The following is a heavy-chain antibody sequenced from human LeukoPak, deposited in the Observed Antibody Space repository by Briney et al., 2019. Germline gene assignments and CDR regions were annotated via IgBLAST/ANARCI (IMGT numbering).Heavy chain of an antibody. D-gene: IGHD6-13*01. Sequence: GGSLRLSCAASGFTFTTYSMNWVRQAPGKGLEWVSSISSSSAYIYCADSEKGRFTISRDNAKNSLYLQMNSLRVEDTAVYYCARGPRNSSSYQYFQHWGQGTLVTVSS. V-gene: IGHV3-21*01. CDR1: GFTFTTYS. CDR3: ARGPRNSSSYQYFQH. CDR2: ISSSSAYI. J-gene: IGHJ1*01.